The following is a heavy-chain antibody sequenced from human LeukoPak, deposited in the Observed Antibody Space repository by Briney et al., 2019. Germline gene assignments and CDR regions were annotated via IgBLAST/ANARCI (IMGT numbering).Heavy chain of an antibody. CDR1: GFTFSDYY. D-gene: IGHD3-22*01. J-gene: IGHJ3*02. Sequence: GGSLRLSCAASGFTFSDYYMSWIRQAPGKGLEWVSYISSSGSTIYYADPVKGRFTISRDNAKNSLYLHMNSLRAEDTAVYYCARNYYYDSSGPWTKTRPGAFDIWGQGTMVTVSS. CDR3: ARNYYYDSSGPWTKTRPGAFDI. V-gene: IGHV3-11*04. CDR2: ISSSGSTI.